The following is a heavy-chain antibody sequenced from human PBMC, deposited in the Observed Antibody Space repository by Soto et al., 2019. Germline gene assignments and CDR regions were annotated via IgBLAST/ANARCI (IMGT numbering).Heavy chain of an antibody. V-gene: IGHV3-30-3*01. Sequence: GGSLRLSCAASGFTFSSYAMHLVRQAPGKGLEWVAVISYDGSNKYYADSVKGRFTISRDNSKNTLYLQTNSLRAEDTAVYYCARSSGYYDSSGPAWPWGQGTLVTVSS. D-gene: IGHD3-22*01. CDR3: ARSSGYYDSSGPAWP. CDR1: GFTFSSYA. J-gene: IGHJ5*02. CDR2: ISYDGSNK.